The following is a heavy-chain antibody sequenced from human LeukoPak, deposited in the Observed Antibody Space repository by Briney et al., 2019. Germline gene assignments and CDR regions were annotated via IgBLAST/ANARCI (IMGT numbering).Heavy chain of an antibody. J-gene: IGHJ3*02. CDR3: ARYCSSTSCYIRDAFDI. CDR2: IYTSGST. CDR1: GGSISSYY. D-gene: IGHD2-2*02. V-gene: IGHV4-4*07. Sequence: SETLPLTCTVSGGSISSYYWSWIRQPAGKGLEWIGRIYTSGSTNYNPSLKSRVTMSVDTSKNQFSLKLSSVTAADTAVYYCARYCSSTSCYIRDAFDIWGQGTMVTVSS.